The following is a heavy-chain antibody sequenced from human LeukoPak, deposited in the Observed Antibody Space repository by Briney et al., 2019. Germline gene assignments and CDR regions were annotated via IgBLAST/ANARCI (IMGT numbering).Heavy chain of an antibody. CDR1: GFTFSSYT. Sequence: PGGSLRLSCAASGFTFSSYTMNWVRQAPGKGLEWVSSISSSSSYIYYADSVKGRFTISRDNAKNSLYPQMNSLRAEDTAVYYCARGWGRSLRYFDWLLAGGAYFDYWGQGTLVTVSS. V-gene: IGHV3-21*01. CDR2: ISSSSSYI. CDR3: ARGWGRSLRYFDWLLAGGAYFDY. J-gene: IGHJ4*02. D-gene: IGHD3-9*01.